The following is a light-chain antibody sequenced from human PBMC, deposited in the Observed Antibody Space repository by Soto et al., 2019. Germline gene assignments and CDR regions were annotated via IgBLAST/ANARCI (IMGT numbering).Light chain of an antibody. CDR3: QQHRHWPPWT. Sequence: EVVLTQSPATLSLSPGERATLSCRASENVSTIVHWYQHKPAQAPRLLIYGESTRATGIPARFSCSGSGTESNLTISNREPEDFAVSDCQQHRHWPPWTFGQGTRVEIQ. CDR1: ENVSTI. J-gene: IGKJ1*01. CDR2: GES. V-gene: IGKV3-11*01.